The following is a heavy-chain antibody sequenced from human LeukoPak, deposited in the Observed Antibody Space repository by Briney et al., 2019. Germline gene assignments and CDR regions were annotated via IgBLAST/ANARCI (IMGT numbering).Heavy chain of an antibody. V-gene: IGHV4-34*01. CDR2: INHSGST. CDR1: GGSFSGYY. CDR3: ARLPYYYGSGSYYP. J-gene: IGHJ5*02. D-gene: IGHD3-10*01. Sequence: ETLSLTCAVYGGSFSGYYWSCIRQPPGKGLEWIGEINHSGSTNYNPSLKSRVTISVDTSKNQFSLKLSSVTAADTAVYYCARLPYYYGSGSYYPWGQGTLVTVSS.